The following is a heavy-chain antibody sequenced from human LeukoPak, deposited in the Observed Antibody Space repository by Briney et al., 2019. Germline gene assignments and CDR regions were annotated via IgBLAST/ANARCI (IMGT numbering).Heavy chain of an antibody. CDR3: AKGKDSVAGATNDY. Sequence: GGSLRLSCAATGFTFSNYAIHWGRQAPGKGLEWVAFISDDGSRQHYADSVKGRFTISRDNAKNSLYLQMNSLRAEDTAVYYCAKGKDSVAGATNDYWGQGTLVTVSS. CDR1: GFTFSNYA. CDR2: ISDDGSRQ. J-gene: IGHJ4*02. V-gene: IGHV3-30-3*01. D-gene: IGHD6-19*01.